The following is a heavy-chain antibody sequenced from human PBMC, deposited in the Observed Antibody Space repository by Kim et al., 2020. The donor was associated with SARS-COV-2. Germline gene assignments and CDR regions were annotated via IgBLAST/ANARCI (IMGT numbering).Heavy chain of an antibody. CDR3: ATDQNGSWFVDFDY. D-gene: IGHD6-13*01. V-gene: IGHV3-23*01. J-gene: IGHJ4*02. Sequence: ADSVKGQFTITRRNSESTMSLQMSSLRAEDTDVYYCATDQNGSWFVDFDYWGQGTLVTVSS.